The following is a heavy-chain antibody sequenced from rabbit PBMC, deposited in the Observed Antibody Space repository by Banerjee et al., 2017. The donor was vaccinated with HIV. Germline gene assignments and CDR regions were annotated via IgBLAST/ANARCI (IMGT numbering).Heavy chain of an antibody. Sequence: QALEESGGDLVKPGASLTLTCTASGFSFSRNYHMCWVRQAPGKGLEWIACIYVGSGGSDYYADWAKGRFTISKTSSTMVTLQMTSLTAADTATYFCVRDLYGGSTYNLWGPGTLVTVS. CDR2: IYVGSGGSD. V-gene: IGHV1S40*01. D-gene: IGHD4-2*01. J-gene: IGHJ4*01. CDR1: GFSFSRNYH. CDR3: VRDLYGGSTYNL.